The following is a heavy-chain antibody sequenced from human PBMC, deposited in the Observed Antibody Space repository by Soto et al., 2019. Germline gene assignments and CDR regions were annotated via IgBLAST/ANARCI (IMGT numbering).Heavy chain of an antibody. CDR3: ARGQRFSDWFDP. V-gene: IGHV4-4*07. CDR1: GGSMSSYY. Sequence: ASETLSLTCTVSGGSMSSYYWTWIRQPAGKGLEWIGRVYSSGGTHYNPSLKSRVPISLDTSKNQFSLRLLSVTDADTAVYYCARGQRFSDWFDPWGQGTLVTVSS. J-gene: IGHJ5*02. CDR2: VYSSGGT. D-gene: IGHD3-3*01.